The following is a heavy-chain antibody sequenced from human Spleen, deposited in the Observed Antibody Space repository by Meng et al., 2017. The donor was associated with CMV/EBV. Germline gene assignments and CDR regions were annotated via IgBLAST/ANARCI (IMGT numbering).Heavy chain of an antibody. V-gene: IGHV1-69*05. CDR2: IIPIFGTP. Sequence: SVKVSCKASGGTLSSYAFSWVRQAPGQGLEWMGGIIPIFGTPSYAQRFQGRVAITTDESTSTAYMELSSLTSEDTAVYYCAREFTMPSTGWFDPWGQGTLVTVSS. CDR3: AREFTMPSTGWFDP. D-gene: IGHD3-10*01. CDR1: GGTLSSYA. J-gene: IGHJ5*02.